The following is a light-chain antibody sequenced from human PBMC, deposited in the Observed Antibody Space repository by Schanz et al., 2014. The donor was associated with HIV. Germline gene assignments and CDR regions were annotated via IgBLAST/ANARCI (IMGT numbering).Light chain of an antibody. CDR3: QQLNSYPWT. V-gene: IGKV1-5*01. CDR2: PAS. CDR1: QTLNSW. Sequence: DIRMTQSPSTLSASVGDRVTLTCRASQTLNSWLAWYQQKPGKAPKLLIYPASSLEGGVPSRFSGSGSGTDFTITISSLQPEDFATYYCQQLNSYPWTFGQGTKVDIK. J-gene: IGKJ1*01.